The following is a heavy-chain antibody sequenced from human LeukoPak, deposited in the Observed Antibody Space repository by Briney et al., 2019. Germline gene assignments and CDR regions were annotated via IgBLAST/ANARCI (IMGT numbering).Heavy chain of an antibody. D-gene: IGHD2-21*02. CDR3: VRDRDPRNNYFDY. Sequence: GGSLRLSCAASGFTFSSYSMNWVRQAPGKGLEWVSSISSSSSYIYYADSVKGRFTISRDNAKNSLYLQMNSLTAEDTALYYCVRDRDPRNNYFDYWGQGILVTVSS. CDR1: GFTFSSYS. V-gene: IGHV3-21*01. J-gene: IGHJ4*02. CDR2: ISSSSSYI.